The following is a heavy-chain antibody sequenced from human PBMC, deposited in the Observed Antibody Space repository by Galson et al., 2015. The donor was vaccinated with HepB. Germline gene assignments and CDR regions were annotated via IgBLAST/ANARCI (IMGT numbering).Heavy chain of an antibody. J-gene: IGHJ4*02. CDR2: IIPILGIA. V-gene: IGHV1-69*02. CDR3: ARAGYYDSSGEPH. D-gene: IGHD3-22*01. Sequence: SVKISCKASGGTFSSYTISWVRQAPGQGLEWMGRIIPILGIANYAQKSQGRVTITADKSTSTAYMELSSLRSEDTAVYYCARAGYYDSSGEPHWGQGTLVTVSS. CDR1: GGTFSSYT.